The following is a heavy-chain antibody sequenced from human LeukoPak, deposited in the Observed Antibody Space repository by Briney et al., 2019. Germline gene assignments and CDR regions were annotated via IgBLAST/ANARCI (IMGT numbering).Heavy chain of an antibody. V-gene: IGHV3-30*02. Sequence: PGGSLRLSCAASGFTFSRNAIHWVRQGPGKGLEWVSYIAHHGSNKYYADSVKGRFTISRDNSKRTLYLQMNSLRADETAVYYCAKDGSWSCTDWGQGTLVTVSS. D-gene: IGHD2-8*02. J-gene: IGHJ4*02. CDR2: IAHHGSNK. CDR3: AKDGSWSCTD. CDR1: GFTFSRNA.